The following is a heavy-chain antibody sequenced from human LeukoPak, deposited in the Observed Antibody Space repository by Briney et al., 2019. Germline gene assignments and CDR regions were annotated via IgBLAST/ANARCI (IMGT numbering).Heavy chain of an antibody. D-gene: IGHD2/OR15-2a*01. V-gene: IGHV1-2*06. CDR3: ARGIYSTDFYFYMDV. CDR1: GYAFTGYY. Sequence: ASVKVSCKASGYAFTGYYMDWVRQAPGQGLEWMGRINPNSGATNYAQKFQGRVTMSRDTSISTAYMEFNGLRSDDTAVYYCARGIYSTDFYFYMDVWGKGTPVTVYS. CDR2: INPNSGAT. J-gene: IGHJ6*03.